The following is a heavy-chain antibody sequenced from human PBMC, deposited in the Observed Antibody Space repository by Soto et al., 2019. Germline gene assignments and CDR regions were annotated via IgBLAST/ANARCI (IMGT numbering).Heavy chain of an antibody. J-gene: IGHJ6*02. V-gene: IGHV3-21*01. CDR3: ARDGDIVVVPAAMTLYYGMDV. D-gene: IGHD2-2*01. Sequence: GVSLRLSCAASGFTFSSYSMNWVRQAPGKGLEWVSSISSSSSYIYYADSVKGRFTISRDNAKNSLYLQMNSLRAEDTAVYYCARDGDIVVVPAAMTLYYGMDVWGQGTTVTVSS. CDR2: ISSSSSYI. CDR1: GFTFSSYS.